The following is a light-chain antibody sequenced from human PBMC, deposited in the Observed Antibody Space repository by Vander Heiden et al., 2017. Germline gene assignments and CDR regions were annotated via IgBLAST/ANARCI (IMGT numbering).Light chain of an antibody. CDR2: GVS. CDR3: SSYTSNTTRL. V-gene: IGLV2-14*03. J-gene: IGLJ2*01. CDR1: SSDVGGYNY. Sequence: QSALTQPASVSGSPGQSISISCTGTSSDVGGYNYVSWYQLNPGKAPKLMIHGVSNRPSGVSDRFSGSKSGNTASLTISGLQAEDEADYYCSSYTSNTTRLFGGGTKLTVL.